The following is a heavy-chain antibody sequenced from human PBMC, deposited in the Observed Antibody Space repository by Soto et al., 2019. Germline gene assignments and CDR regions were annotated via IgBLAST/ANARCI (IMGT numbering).Heavy chain of an antibody. V-gene: IGHV4-30-4*01. J-gene: IGHJ4*02. D-gene: IGHD4-4*01. CDR1: GGSISSGDYK. CDR2: IYYSGYN. Sequence: QVQLQESDPGLVKPSQTLSLTCTVSGGSISSGDYKWSWIRQPPGKGLEWIGYIYYSGYNYNNPSLKSRVTMSVDTSKNLFSLKLSSVTAADTAVYYCARSDNYVPFEYWGQGTLVTVSS. CDR3: ARSDNYVPFEY.